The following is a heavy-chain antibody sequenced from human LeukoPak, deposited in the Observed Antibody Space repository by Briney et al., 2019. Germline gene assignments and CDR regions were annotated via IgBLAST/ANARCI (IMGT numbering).Heavy chain of an antibody. V-gene: IGHV1-18*01. CDR1: GYTFTSYG. J-gene: IGHJ3*02. Sequence: ASVRVSCKASGYTFTSYGISWVRQAPGQGLEWMGWISAYNGNTNYAQKLQGRVTMTTDTSTSTAYMELRSLRSDDTAVYYCARDGAAGYYDTSSIWGQGTMVTVSS. D-gene: IGHD3-22*01. CDR3: ARDGAAGYYDTSSI. CDR2: ISAYNGNT.